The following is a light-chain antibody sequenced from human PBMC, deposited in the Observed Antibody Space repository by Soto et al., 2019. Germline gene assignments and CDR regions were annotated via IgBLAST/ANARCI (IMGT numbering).Light chain of an antibody. CDR3: QQSYTSIT. CDR2: AAS. Sequence: IQVTQSPSSLSASVGDRVTITFRASQSINSNLNWYQQKPGKAPKLLIYAASTLQSGVPSRFSGSGSGTDFALTISSLQPEDFAAYFCQQSYTSITFGQGTRPEIK. CDR1: QSINSN. V-gene: IGKV1-39*01. J-gene: IGKJ5*01.